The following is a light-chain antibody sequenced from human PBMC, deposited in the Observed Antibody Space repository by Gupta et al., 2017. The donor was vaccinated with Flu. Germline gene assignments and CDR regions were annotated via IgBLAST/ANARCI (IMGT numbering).Light chain of an antibody. CDR1: SSVLGGYNY. V-gene: IGLV2-14*04. Sequence: TSSVLGGYNYFSWYQQHPCKAPKLMIYDVSNRPSGVSNRFSGSKSGNTASLTISGLQAEDEADYYCSSYTSSSTVVFGGGTKLTVL. CDR2: DVS. CDR3: SSYTSSSTVV. J-gene: IGLJ2*01.